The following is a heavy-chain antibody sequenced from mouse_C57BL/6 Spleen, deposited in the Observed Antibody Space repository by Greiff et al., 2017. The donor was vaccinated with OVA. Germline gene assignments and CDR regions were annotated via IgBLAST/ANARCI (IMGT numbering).Heavy chain of an antibody. Sequence: QVQLQQPGTDLVKPGASVKLSCKASGYTFTSYWMHWVKQRPGQGLEWIGNINPSNGGTNYNEKFKSKATLTVDKSSSTAYMQLSSLTSEDSAVYYCARNDPIYYDYDGGAYWGQGTLVTVSA. CDR2: INPSNGGT. J-gene: IGHJ3*01. V-gene: IGHV1-53*01. CDR3: ARNDPIYYDYDGGAY. CDR1: GYTFTSYW. D-gene: IGHD2-4*01.